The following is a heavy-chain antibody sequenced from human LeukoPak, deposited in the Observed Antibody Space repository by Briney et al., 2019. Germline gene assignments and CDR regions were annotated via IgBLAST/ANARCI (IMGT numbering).Heavy chain of an antibody. D-gene: IGHD3-22*01. CDR1: GFTFSSYS. CDR3: ARETYYYDSSGQISGGFDL. J-gene: IGHJ2*01. Sequence: PGGSLRLSCAASGFTFSSYSMNWVRQAPGKGLEWVSYISSSSSTIYYADSVKGRFTISRDNAKNSLYLQMNSLRAEDTAVYYCARETYYYDSSGQISGGFDLWGRGTLVTVSS. CDR2: ISSSSSTI. V-gene: IGHV3-48*04.